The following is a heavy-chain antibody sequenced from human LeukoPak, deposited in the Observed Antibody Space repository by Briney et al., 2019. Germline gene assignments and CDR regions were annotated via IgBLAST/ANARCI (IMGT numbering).Heavy chain of an antibody. CDR1: GYTFTGYY. V-gene: IGHV1-18*04. Sequence: GASVKVSCKASGYTFTGYYMHWVRQAPGQGLEWMGWISAYNGNTNYAQKLQGRVTMTTDTSTSTAYMELRSLRSDDTAVYYCARDDGWMGYCSGGSCYHYFDYWGQGTLVTVSS. D-gene: IGHD2-15*01. CDR3: ARDDGWMGYCSGGSCYHYFDY. J-gene: IGHJ4*02. CDR2: ISAYNGNT.